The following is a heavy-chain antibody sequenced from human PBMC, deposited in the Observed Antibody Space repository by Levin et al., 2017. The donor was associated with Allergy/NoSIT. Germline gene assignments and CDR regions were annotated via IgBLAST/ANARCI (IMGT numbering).Heavy chain of an antibody. D-gene: IGHD5-12*01. V-gene: IGHV4-30-4*01. CDR3: ARGDYSGYDLGYY. J-gene: IGHJ4*02. Sequence: SETLSLTCTVSGGSISSGDYYWSWIRQPPGKGLEWIGYIYYSGSTYYNPSLKSRVTISVDTSKNQFSLKLSSVTAADTAVYYCARGDYSGYDLGYYWGQGTLVTVSS. CDR1: GGSISSGDYY. CDR2: IYYSGST.